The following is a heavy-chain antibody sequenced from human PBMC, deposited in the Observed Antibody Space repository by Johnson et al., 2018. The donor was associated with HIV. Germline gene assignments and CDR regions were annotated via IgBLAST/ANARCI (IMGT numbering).Heavy chain of an antibody. CDR2: ISYDGSNK. CDR3: AKAYNLVGVTGDVDFDI. D-gene: IGHD1-26*01. Sequence: QVQLVESGGGVVQPGRSLRLSCAASGFTFSSYSMHWVRQAPGKGLEWVAVISYDGSNKYYADSVKGRFTISSDNSKNTLYLQMNSLRAEATSIYYCAKAYNLVGVTGDVDFDIWGQGTMVTVSS. CDR1: GFTFSSYS. V-gene: IGHV3-30*18. J-gene: IGHJ3*02.